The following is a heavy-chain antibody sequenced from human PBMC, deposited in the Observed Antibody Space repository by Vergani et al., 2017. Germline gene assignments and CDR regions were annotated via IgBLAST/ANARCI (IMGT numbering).Heavy chain of an antibody. CDR2: INHSGST. J-gene: IGHJ1*01. CDR1: CGSISSYY. V-gene: IGHV4-34*01. Sequence: QVQLQESGPGLVKPSETLSLTCTVSCGSISSYYWSWIRQPPGKGLEWIGEINHSGSTNYNPSLKSRVTISVDTSKNQFSLKLSSVTAADTAVYYCARAYCSSTSCYLYFQHWGQGTLVTVSS. CDR3: ARAYCSSTSCYLYFQH. D-gene: IGHD2-2*01.